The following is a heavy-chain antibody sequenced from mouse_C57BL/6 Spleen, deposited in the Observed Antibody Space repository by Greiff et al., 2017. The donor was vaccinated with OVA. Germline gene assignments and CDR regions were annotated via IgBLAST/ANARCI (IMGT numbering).Heavy chain of an antibody. J-gene: IGHJ2*01. D-gene: IGHD2-3*01. CDR1: GYAFTSYW. Sequence: QVQLQQPGAELVKPGASVQMSCKDSGYAFTSYWITWVKQRPGQGLEWIGDIYPGSGSTKYNEKFKSKATLTVDTSSSTAYMQLSSLTSEDSAVYNCASGGEIYDGYLYYFDYWGQGTTLTVSS. CDR3: ASGGEIYDGYLYYFDY. V-gene: IGHV1-55*01. CDR2: IYPGSGST.